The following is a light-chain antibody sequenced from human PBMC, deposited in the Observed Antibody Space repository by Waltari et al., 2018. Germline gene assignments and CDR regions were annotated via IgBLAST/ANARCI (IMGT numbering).Light chain of an antibody. J-gene: IGKJ1*01. V-gene: IGKV1-5*03. CDR1: QTVSAW. CDR3: QHYNNYSGT. CDR2: KAS. Sequence: DIQMTQSPSTLSASVGDTVTITCRASQTVSAWLAWYQQKPGNAPKLLIYKASNLKSGVPSRLSGSGSGTEFTLTISSLQPDDFATYYCQHYNNYSGTFGQGTRVELK.